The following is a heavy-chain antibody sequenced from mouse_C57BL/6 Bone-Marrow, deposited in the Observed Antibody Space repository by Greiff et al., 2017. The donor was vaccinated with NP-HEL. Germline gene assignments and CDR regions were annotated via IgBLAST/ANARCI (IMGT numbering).Heavy chain of an antibody. Sequence: QVQLQQSGAELVKPGASVKMSCKASGYTFTSYWITWVKQRPGQGLEWIGDIYPGSGSTNYNEKFKSKATLTVDTSSSTAYMQLSSLTSEDSAVYYCARSENWYFDVWGTGTTVTVSS. V-gene: IGHV1-55*01. J-gene: IGHJ1*03. CDR1: GYTFTSYW. CDR3: ARSENWYFDV. CDR2: IYPGSGST.